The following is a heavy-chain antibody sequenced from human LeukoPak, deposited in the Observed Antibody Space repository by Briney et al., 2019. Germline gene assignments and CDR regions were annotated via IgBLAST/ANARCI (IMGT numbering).Heavy chain of an antibody. Sequence: ASVKVSCKASGYTFTSYDINRVRQATGQGLEWMGWMNPNSGNTGYAQKFQGRVTMTRNTSISTAYMELSSLRSEDTAVYYCARVSWGGNQVVVIRDDAFDIWGQGTMVTVSS. CDR3: ARVSWGGNQVVVIRDDAFDI. D-gene: IGHD3-22*01. V-gene: IGHV1-8*01. CDR1: GYTFTSYD. CDR2: MNPNSGNT. J-gene: IGHJ3*02.